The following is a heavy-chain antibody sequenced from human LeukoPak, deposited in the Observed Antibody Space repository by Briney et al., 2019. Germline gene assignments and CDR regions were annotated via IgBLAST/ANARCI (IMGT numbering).Heavy chain of an antibody. J-gene: IGHJ4*02. D-gene: IGHD3-10*01. Sequence: SETLSLTCTVSGGSISSSSYYWGWIRQPPGKGLEWIGSIYYSGSTYYNPSLKSRVTISVDTSKNQFSLKLSSVTAADTAVYYCARDCPVRYWGQGTLVTVSS. CDR2: IYYSGST. CDR1: GGSISSSSYY. V-gene: IGHV4-39*07. CDR3: ARDCPVRY.